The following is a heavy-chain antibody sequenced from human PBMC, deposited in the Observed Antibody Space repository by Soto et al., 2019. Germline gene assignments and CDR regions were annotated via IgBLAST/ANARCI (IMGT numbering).Heavy chain of an antibody. CDR1: GGSVSNNNW. Sequence: PSETLSLTCAVSGGSVSNNNWWGWVRQPPGKGLEWIGEVYPTGSSNYNPSLKSRVIMSIDISKNQFSLSLSSVTAADTAVYYCARVPGPWGQGTLVTVSS. J-gene: IGHJ5*02. CDR2: VYPTGSS. V-gene: IGHV4-4*02. CDR3: ARVPGP.